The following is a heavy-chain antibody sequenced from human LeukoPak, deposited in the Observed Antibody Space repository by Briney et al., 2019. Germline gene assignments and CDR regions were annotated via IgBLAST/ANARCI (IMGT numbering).Heavy chain of an antibody. CDR1: GGTFSSYA. J-gene: IGHJ4*02. D-gene: IGHD3-10*01. V-gene: IGHV1-8*02. CDR2: MNPNSGNT. CDR3: ARSPTYYYGSGSYHHVDY. Sequence: ASVKVSCKASGGTFSSYAISWVRQATGQGLEWMGWMNPNSGNTGYAQKFQGRVTMTEDTSTDTAYMELSSLRSEDTAVYYCARSPTYYYGSGSYHHVDYWGQGTLVTVSS.